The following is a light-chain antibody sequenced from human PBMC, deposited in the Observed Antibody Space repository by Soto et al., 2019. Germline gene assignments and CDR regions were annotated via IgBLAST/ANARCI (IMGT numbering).Light chain of an antibody. J-gene: IGLJ1*01. CDR1: SSNIGAGYD. Sequence: QSVLPQPPSVSGAPGQRVTISCTGSSSNIGAGYDVHWYQHLPGTAPKLLIYGNNNRPSGVPDRFSGSKSGTSASLAITGLQAEDEADYYCQSYDTSLGAYVFGSGTKVTVL. CDR3: QSYDTSLGAYV. V-gene: IGLV1-40*01. CDR2: GNN.